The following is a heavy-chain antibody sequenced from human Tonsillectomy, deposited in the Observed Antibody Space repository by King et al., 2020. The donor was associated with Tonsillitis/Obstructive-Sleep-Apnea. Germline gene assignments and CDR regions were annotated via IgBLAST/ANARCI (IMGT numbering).Heavy chain of an antibody. D-gene: IGHD4-11*01. J-gene: IGHJ4*02. CDR2: ISWNSGSI. CDR3: AKGPYSNYVGGVDY. Sequence: VQLVESGGGSVQPGRSLRLSCAASGFTFDDHAMHWVRQAPGKGLEWVSGISWNSGSIVYADSVKGRFTISRDNAKNSLYLQMNSLRVEDTAFYYCAKGPYSNYVGGVDYWGQGTLVTVSS. V-gene: IGHV3-9*01. CDR1: GFTFDDHA.